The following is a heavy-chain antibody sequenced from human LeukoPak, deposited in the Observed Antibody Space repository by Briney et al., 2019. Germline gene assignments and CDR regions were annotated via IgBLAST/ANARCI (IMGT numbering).Heavy chain of an antibody. Sequence: GGSLRLSCAASGFTFSSYAMSWVRQAPGKGLEWVSAISGSGGSTYYADSVKGRFTISRDNSKNTLYLQMNSLRAEDTAVYYCAKDAITMVRGVITLFDYWGQGTLVTVSS. V-gene: IGHV3-23*01. J-gene: IGHJ4*02. D-gene: IGHD3-10*01. CDR1: GFTFSSYA. CDR3: AKDAITMVRGVITLFDY. CDR2: ISGSGGST.